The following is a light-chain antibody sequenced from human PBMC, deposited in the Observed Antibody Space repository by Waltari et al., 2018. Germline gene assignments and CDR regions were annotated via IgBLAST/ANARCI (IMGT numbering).Light chain of an antibody. CDR3: CSYLGRSVV. Sequence: QSALTQPASVSGSPGQTITISCTGSNSKVGGNNYVSWYQQHPGKAPKLMIYDVSQRPSGVSDRFSGSKSGNTASLTISGLQAEDDADYYCCSYLGRSVVFGGGTKLTVL. CDR2: DVS. J-gene: IGLJ2*01. V-gene: IGLV2-23*02. CDR1: NSKVGGNNY.